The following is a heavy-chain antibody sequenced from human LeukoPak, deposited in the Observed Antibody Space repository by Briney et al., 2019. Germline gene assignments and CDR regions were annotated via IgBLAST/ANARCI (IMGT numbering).Heavy chain of an antibody. CDR3: ARGQRPPGSSWSSCIDY. D-gene: IGHD6-13*01. J-gene: IGHJ4*02. CDR1: GYTFTSYD. Sequence: ASVKVSCKASGYTFTSYDINWVRQATGQGLEWMGWMNPNSGNTGYAQKFQGRVTMTRNTSISTAYMELSSLRSEDTAVYYCARGQRPPGSSWSSCIDYWGQGTLVTVSS. V-gene: IGHV1-8*01. CDR2: MNPNSGNT.